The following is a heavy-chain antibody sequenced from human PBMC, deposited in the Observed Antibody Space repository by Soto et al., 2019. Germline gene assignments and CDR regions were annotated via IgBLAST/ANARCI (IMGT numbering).Heavy chain of an antibody. CDR2: TSYDGSRV. CDR1: GFIFSDYG. CDR3: AKDSSRSSSFYYGMDV. V-gene: IGHV3-30*18. Sequence: QVQLVESGGGVVQPGRSLRLSCAASGFIFSDYGMHWVRQAPGKGLEWVATTSYDGSRVYYVESVKGRFTISRDNPTNTLYLQMNGLRAEDTAVYYCAKDSSRSSSFYYGMDVWGQGTTVTVSS. J-gene: IGHJ6*02. D-gene: IGHD2-2*01.